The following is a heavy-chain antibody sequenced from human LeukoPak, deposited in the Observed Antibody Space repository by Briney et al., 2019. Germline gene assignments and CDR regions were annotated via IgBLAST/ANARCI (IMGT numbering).Heavy chain of an antibody. CDR3: ARAPRSQGWYLDV. CDR1: GGSFSGYC. J-gene: IGHJ2*01. V-gene: IGHV4-34*01. CDR2: INHSGSI. Sequence: SETLSLPCAVYGGSFSGYCWSWIRQPPGKGLEWIGEINHSGSINYNPSLKSRVTISVDTSMNQFSLKLSSVTAADTAVYYCARAPRSQGWYLDVWGRGTLVTVSS.